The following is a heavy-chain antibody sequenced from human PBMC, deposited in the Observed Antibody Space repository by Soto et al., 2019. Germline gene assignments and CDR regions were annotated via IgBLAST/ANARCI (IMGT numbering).Heavy chain of an antibody. CDR3: AKDIWQGFYAMDV. CDR2: ISWNGDVI. J-gene: IGHJ6*02. Sequence: EVQVVESGGGLIRPGGSLTLSCSASGFQFDDYAMHWVRQAPGQGLEWVSGISWNGDVIDYAASVMGRFTISRDNANNSLHLQMNSLSVDDTAFYFCAKDIWQGFYAMDVWGQGTPVTVSS. CDR1: GFQFDDYA. V-gene: IGHV3-9*01.